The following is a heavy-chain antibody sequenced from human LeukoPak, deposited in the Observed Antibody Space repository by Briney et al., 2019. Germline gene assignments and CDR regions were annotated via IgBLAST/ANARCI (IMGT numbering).Heavy chain of an antibody. Sequence: SEKVSCKASGGTFSSYAISWVRQAPGQRLEWMGGIIPIFGTANDAQKFQRRVTITTDESTSTAYMELSSMRSEDTAVYYCASDIAVAGTGNDYWGEGTLVTVSS. CDR3: ASDIAVAGTGNDY. D-gene: IGHD6-19*01. V-gene: IGHV1-69*05. CDR2: IIPIFGTA. CDR1: GGTFSSYA. J-gene: IGHJ4*02.